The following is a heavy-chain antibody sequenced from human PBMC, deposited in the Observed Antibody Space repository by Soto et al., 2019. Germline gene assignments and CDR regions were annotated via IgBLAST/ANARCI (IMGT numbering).Heavy chain of an antibody. V-gene: IGHV3-30-3*01. Sequence: QAKLVESGGGVVQPGRSLRLSCVGSGFTFSSYAMHWVRQAPGKGLEWVAVISYDGSDKYYADSVKGRFTISRDKSKNTLYLQITSLRTEDTAVDYCARPPVGITMRLVAFDIWGQGTMVTVSS. D-gene: IGHD3-22*01. J-gene: IGHJ3*02. CDR1: GFTFSSYA. CDR2: ISYDGSDK. CDR3: ARPPVGITMRLVAFDI.